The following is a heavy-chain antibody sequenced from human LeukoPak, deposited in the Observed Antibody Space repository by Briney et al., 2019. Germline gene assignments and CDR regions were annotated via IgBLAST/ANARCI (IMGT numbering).Heavy chain of an antibody. CDR3: ARLAYCGGDCSYQEYFQH. D-gene: IGHD2-21*02. V-gene: IGHV5-51*01. CDR1: GYSFTSYW. Sequence: GESLKISCKGSGYSFTSYWIGWVRQMPGKGLEWMGIIYPGDSDTRYSPSFQGQVTISADKSISTAYLQWSSLKASDTAMYYCARLAYCGGDCSYQEYFQHWGQGTLVTVSS. J-gene: IGHJ1*01. CDR2: IYPGDSDT.